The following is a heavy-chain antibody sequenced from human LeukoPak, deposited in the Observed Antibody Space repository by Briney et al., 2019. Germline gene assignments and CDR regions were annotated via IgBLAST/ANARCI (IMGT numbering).Heavy chain of an antibody. D-gene: IGHD6-13*01. CDR2: IYYSGST. Sequence: SETLSLTCTVSGGSISSYYWSWIRQPPGKGLEWIGYIYYSGSTNYNPSFKSRVTISVDTSKNQFSLKLSSVTAADTAVYYCARADPMYSSSWFGWFDPWGQGTLVTVSS. V-gene: IGHV4-59*01. J-gene: IGHJ5*02. CDR1: GGSISSYY. CDR3: ARADPMYSSSWFGWFDP.